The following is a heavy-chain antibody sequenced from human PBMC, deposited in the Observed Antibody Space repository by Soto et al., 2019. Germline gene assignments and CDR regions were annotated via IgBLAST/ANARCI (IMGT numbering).Heavy chain of an antibody. V-gene: IGHV4-39*01. CDR2: ICYTCST. J-gene: IGHJ4*02. CDR3: AGRRAGDYYFDY. D-gene: IGHD1-26*01. Sequence: SETLSLTCTVSGGSISSTSNYWGWIRQPPGKGLEWIWTICYTCSTSYSPSLKRLVTISVDTPKTHFPLTLSPVTATDTAVYYCAGRRAGDYYFDYWGQGTLVTVSS. CDR1: GGSISSTSNY.